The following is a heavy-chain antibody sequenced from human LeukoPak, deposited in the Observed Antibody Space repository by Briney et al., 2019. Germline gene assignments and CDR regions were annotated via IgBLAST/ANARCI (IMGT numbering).Heavy chain of an antibody. CDR1: GFTFSNAW. CDR3: TTGPPDYYDSSGYLASLVDAFDI. V-gene: IGHV3-15*01. Sequence: PGGSLRLSCAASGFTFSNAWMSWVRQAPGKGLEWVGRIKSKTDGGTTDYAAPVKGRFTISRDDSKNTLYLQMNSLKTEDTAVYYCTTGPPDYYDSSGYLASLVDAFDIWGQGTMVTVSS. D-gene: IGHD3-22*01. CDR2: IKSKTDGGTT. J-gene: IGHJ3*02.